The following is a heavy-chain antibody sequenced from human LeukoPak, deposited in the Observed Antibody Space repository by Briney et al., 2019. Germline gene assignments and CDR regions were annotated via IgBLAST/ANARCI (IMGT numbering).Heavy chain of an antibody. D-gene: IGHD6-13*01. Sequence: GGSLRLSCAASGFTFSSYWMHWVRHAPGEGLEWVSRIYKDGSSTSYADSVKGRFTISRDNAKNTLYLQMNSLRVEDTAVYYCARDGSTWANWLDPWGQGTLVTVSS. J-gene: IGHJ5*02. CDR2: IYKDGSST. V-gene: IGHV3-74*01. CDR1: GFTFSSYW. CDR3: ARDGSTWANWLDP.